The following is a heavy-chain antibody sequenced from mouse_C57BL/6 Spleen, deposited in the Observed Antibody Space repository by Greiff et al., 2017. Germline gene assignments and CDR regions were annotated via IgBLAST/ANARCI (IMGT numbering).Heavy chain of an antibody. V-gene: IGHV1-19*01. CDR1: GYTFTDYY. CDR2: INPYNGGT. J-gene: IGHJ4*01. Sequence: VQLQQSGPVLVKPGASVKMSCKASGYTFTDYYMNWVKQSHGKSLEWIGVINPYNGGTSYNQKFKGKATLTVDKSSSTAYMELNSLTSEDSAVYYGTGSPGSSYDCAMDYWGQGTSVTVSS. D-gene: IGHD1-1*01. CDR3: TGSPGSSYDCAMDY.